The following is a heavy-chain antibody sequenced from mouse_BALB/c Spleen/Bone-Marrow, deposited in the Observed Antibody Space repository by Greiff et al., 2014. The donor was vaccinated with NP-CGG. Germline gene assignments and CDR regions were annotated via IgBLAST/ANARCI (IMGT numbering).Heavy chain of an antibody. CDR2: ILPGSGTT. CDR3: AREEDNYRSNYFDY. CDR1: GYTFNTYW. J-gene: IGHJ2*01. V-gene: IGHV1-9*01. D-gene: IGHD1-3*01. Sequence: VQLQESGAELMKPGASVMLSCKATGYTFNTYWIEWVKQRPGHGLEWIGEILPGSGTTNYNENFKGKATVTADTSSNTANMQLSSLTSEDSAVYYCAREEDNYRSNYFDYWGQGTTLTVSS.